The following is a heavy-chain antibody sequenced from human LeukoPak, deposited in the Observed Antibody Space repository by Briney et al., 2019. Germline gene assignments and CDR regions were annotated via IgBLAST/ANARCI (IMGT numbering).Heavy chain of an antibody. V-gene: IGHV3-11*04. J-gene: IGHJ4*02. CDR3: ARDQPIGYNYGYPFDN. D-gene: IGHD5-18*01. Sequence: GGSLRLSCAASGFTFSDYYMSWIRQAPGKGLEWVSYISSSGSTIYCADSVKGRFTISRDNAKSSLYLQMNNLRVEDTAVYYCARDQPIGYNYGYPFDNWGQGTLVTVSS. CDR1: GFTFSDYY. CDR2: ISSSGSTI.